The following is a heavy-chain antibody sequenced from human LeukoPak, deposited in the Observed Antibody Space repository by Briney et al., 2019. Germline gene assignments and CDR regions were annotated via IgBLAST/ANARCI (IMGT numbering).Heavy chain of an antibody. V-gene: IGHV4-34*01. CDR1: GGSFSGYY. CDR2: INHSGST. J-gene: IGHJ6*04. Sequence: SETLSLTCAVYGGSFSGYYWSWIRQPPGNGLEWIGEINHSGSTNYNPSLKSRVTISVDTSKNQFSLKLSSVTAADTAVYYCARGPYCSGGSCYFGSSYYYYYGMDVWGKGTTVTVSS. CDR3: ARGPYCSGGSCYFGSSYYYYYGMDV. D-gene: IGHD2-15*01.